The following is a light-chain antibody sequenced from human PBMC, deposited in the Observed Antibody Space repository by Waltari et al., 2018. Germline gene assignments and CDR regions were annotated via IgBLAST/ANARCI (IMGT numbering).Light chain of an antibody. J-gene: IGKJ2*01. V-gene: IGKV3-11*01. CDR3: QQRGDWPLT. Sequence: EIVLTQSPGTLSLSPGERAILSCRASQSVSNYLACYQQKPGQAPRLLIFESSKRATGTPGRFSGSGSGTDFTLTISSLEPEDFAVYYCQQRGDWPLTFGQGTKLEI. CDR2: ESS. CDR1: QSVSNY.